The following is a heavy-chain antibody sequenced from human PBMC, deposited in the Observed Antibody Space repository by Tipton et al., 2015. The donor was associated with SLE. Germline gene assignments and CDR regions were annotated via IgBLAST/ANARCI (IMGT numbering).Heavy chain of an antibody. V-gene: IGHV3-23*01. J-gene: IGHJ4*02. CDR3: ARLPSYSGWLYFDY. CDR2: ISGSGDNT. CDR1: GFTFSSYG. D-gene: IGHD6-19*01. Sequence: SLRLSCAASGFTFSSYGMSWVRQAPGKGLEWVSAISGSGDNTYYADSVKGRFTISRDNSKNTLYLQMNSLKAEDTAVYYCARLPSYSGWLYFDYWGQGTLVTVSS.